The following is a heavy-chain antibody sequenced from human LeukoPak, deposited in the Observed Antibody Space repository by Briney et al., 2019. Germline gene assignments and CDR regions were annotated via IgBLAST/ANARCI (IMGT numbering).Heavy chain of an antibody. CDR2: IKEDGGET. D-gene: IGHD3-22*01. J-gene: IGHJ4*02. CDR3: ARRGYDSSGYYPYYFDY. V-gene: IGHV3-7*03. Sequence: GGSLRLSCAASGFTFSAYYMTWVRQAPGKGLEWVANIKEDGGETDYVDSVKGRFTISRDNAKNTLYLQMNSLRAEDTAVYYCARRGYDSSGYYPYYFDYWGQGTLVTVSS. CDR1: GFTFSAYY.